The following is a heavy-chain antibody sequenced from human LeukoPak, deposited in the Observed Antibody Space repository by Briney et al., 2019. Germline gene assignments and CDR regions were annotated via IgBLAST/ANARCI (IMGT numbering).Heavy chain of an antibody. D-gene: IGHD4-23*01. Sequence: GGSLRLSCVASGFTFSDYGIHWVRRAPGRGLEWVAFIRFDGSNKYYPDSVQGRFTISRDNSKNTVYLQMNSLTPEDTAFYYCAKVNSFWFDYWGQGTLVTVS. CDR1: GFTFSDYG. V-gene: IGHV3-30*02. J-gene: IGHJ4*02. CDR2: IRFDGSNK. CDR3: AKVNSFWFDY.